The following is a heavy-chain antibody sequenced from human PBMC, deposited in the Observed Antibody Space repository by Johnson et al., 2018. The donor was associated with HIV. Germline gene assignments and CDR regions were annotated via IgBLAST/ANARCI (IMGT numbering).Heavy chain of an antibody. CDR1: GFMFSSFA. Sequence: QVQLVESGGGVVQPGRSLRLSCAASGFMFSSFAMHWVRQAPGNGLEWVAVISYDGSNKYYADSVKGRFTISRDNSRNTMYLQMNSLRAEDTALYYCANDKGSSSWSGLDIWGQGTMVTVSS. J-gene: IGHJ3*02. CDR3: ANDKGSSSWSGLDI. D-gene: IGHD6-13*01. CDR2: ISYDGSNK. V-gene: IGHV3-30-3*02.